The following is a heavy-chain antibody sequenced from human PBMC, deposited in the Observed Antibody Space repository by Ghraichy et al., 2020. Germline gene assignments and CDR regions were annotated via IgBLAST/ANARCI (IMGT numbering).Heavy chain of an antibody. V-gene: IGHV3-30*03. CDR1: GFTFSDYG. CDR2: ISYDGSNK. CDR3: AGRGSGGWYSLDY. D-gene: IGHD6-19*01. J-gene: IGHJ4*02. Sequence: GESLNISCAASGFTFSDYGMQWVRQAPGKGLEWVAVISYDGSNKYYADSVKGRFTISRDNSKNTLYLQMSSLRAEDTAVYYCAGRGSGGWYSLDYWGQGTLVTVSS.